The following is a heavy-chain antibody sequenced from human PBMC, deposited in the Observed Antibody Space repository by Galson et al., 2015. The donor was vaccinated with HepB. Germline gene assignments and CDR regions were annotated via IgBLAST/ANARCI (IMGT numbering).Heavy chain of an antibody. J-gene: IGHJ5*02. Sequence: SVKVSCKASGYTFTGYYMHWVRQAPGQGLEWMGWINPNSGGTNYAQKFQGRVTMTRDTSISTAYMELSRLRSDDTAVYYCARAFWSGYPTRPPRNWFDPWGQGTLVTVSS. D-gene: IGHD3-3*01. V-gene: IGHV1-2*02. CDR1: GYTFTGYY. CDR3: ARAFWSGYPTRPPRNWFDP. CDR2: INPNSGGT.